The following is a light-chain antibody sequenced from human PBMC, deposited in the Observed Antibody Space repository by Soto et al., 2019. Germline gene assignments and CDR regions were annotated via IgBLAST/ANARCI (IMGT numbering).Light chain of an antibody. J-gene: IGKJ2*01. CDR1: QSIAGW. Sequence: DIQMTQSPSTLSASVGDRVTITCRASQSIAGWLTWYQQKPGKVPKLLIYDASSLESGVPSRFSGSGSGTEFTLTISSLQPDDFATYYCQHYDSYPYTFGQGTKVDIK. V-gene: IGKV1-5*01. CDR2: DAS. CDR3: QHYDSYPYT.